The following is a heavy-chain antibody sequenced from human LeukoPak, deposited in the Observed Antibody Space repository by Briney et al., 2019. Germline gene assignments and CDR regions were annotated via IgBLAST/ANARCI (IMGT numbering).Heavy chain of an antibody. Sequence: SETLSLTCTVSGGSISSSGQYWGWIRQPPGKGLEWIGTIYYSGSTYYNPSLKSRVTVSVDTSKNQISLKLSSVTAADTAVYYCARQVQGVIRPDYWGQGTLVTVSS. CDR2: IYYSGST. CDR1: GGSISSSGQY. D-gene: IGHD1-1*01. CDR3: ARQVQGVIRPDY. V-gene: IGHV4-39*01. J-gene: IGHJ4*02.